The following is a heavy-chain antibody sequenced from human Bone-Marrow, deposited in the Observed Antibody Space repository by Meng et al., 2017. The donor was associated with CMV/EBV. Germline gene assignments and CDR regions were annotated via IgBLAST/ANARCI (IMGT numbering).Heavy chain of an antibody. J-gene: IGHJ6*02. D-gene: IGHD6-25*01. CDR3: ARVISSEVRGGMGYYYYGMDV. Sequence: SVKVSCKASGGTFSSYAISWVRQAPGQGLEWMGGIIPILGIANYAQKFQGRVTITTDESTSTAYMELSSLRSEDTAVYYCARVISSEVRGGMGYYYYGMDVWGQGTTVTVSS. CDR1: GGTFSSYA. CDR2: IIPILGIA. V-gene: IGHV1-69*10.